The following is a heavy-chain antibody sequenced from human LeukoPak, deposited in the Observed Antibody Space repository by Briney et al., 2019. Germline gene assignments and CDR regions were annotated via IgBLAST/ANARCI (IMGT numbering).Heavy chain of an antibody. V-gene: IGHV1-24*01. CDR3: GTDPSVLILRYFDWLNY. D-gene: IGHD3-9*01. J-gene: IGHJ4*02. Sequence: ASVKVSCKVSGYTLTELSMHWVRQAPGKGLEWMGGFDPEDGETIYAQKFQCRVTMTEDTSTDRAYMELSSLRSEDTAVYYCGTDPSVLILRYFDWLNYWGQGTLVTVSS. CDR1: GYTLTELS. CDR2: FDPEDGET.